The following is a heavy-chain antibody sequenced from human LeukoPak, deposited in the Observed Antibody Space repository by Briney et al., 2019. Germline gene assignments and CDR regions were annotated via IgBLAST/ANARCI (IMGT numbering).Heavy chain of an antibody. J-gene: IGHJ4*02. Sequence: ASVKVSCEASGYTFTGYYMHWVRQAPGQGLEWMGWINPNSGGTNYAQKFQGRVTMTRDTSISTAYMELSRLRSDDTAVYYCAREVVVVPAASYYFDYWGQGTLVTVSS. CDR3: AREVVVVPAASYYFDY. CDR2: INPNSGGT. D-gene: IGHD2-2*01. V-gene: IGHV1-2*02. CDR1: GYTFTGYY.